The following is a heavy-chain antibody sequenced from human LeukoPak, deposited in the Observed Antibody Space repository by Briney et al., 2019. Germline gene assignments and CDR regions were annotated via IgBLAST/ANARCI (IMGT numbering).Heavy chain of an antibody. V-gene: IGHV3-66*01. Sequence: GGSLRLSCAASGFSVSRSYMNWVSQAPGRGLEWVSVIYSSGSAFYADSVKDRFITSRDNSKNTLFLQMNRLTGEDTAVYYCSRDTHDDFWSGFSETWGQGTLVTVSS. CDR3: SRDTHDDFWSGFSET. CDR1: GFSVSRSY. D-gene: IGHD3-3*01. J-gene: IGHJ5*02. CDR2: IYSSGSA.